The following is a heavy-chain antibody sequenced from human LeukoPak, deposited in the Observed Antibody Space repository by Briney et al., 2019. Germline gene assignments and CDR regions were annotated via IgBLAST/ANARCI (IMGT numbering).Heavy chain of an antibody. V-gene: IGHV4-34*01. CDR1: GGSFSGYY. CDR3: ARSGGAQLWSGMDV. D-gene: IGHD5-18*01. J-gene: IGHJ6*04. CDR2: INHSGST. Sequence: PSETLSLTCAVYGGSFSGYYWSWIRQPPGKGLERIGEINHSGSTNYNPSLKSRVTISVDTSKNQFSLKLSSVTAADTAEYYCARSGGAQLWSGMDVWGKGTTVTVSS.